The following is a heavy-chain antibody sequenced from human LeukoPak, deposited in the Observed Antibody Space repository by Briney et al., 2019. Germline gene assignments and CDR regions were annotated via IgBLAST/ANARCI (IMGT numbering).Heavy chain of an antibody. D-gene: IGHD3-22*01. CDR1: GGSISSAGYS. Sequence: SETLSLTCAVSGGSISSAGYSWSWIRQPPGKGLEWIGSIHHGETTFYNPSLKSRVTISVDTSKNQFSLRLSSVTAADTAVYYCARNDYYDSSGYYFSFGYWGQGTLVTVSS. V-gene: IGHV4-30-2*03. J-gene: IGHJ4*02. CDR3: ARNDYYDSSGYYFSFGY. CDR2: IHHGETT.